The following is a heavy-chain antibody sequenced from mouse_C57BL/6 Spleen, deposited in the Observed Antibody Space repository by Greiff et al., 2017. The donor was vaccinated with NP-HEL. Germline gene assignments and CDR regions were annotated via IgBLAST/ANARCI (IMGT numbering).Heavy chain of an antibody. CDR1: GYAFSSYW. Sequence: QVQLKQSGAELVKPGASVKISCKASGYAFSSYWMNWVKQRPGKGLEWIGQIYPGDGDTNYNGKFKGKATLTADKSSSTAYMQLSSLTSEDSAVYFCAIHLLPLGGFAYWGQGTLVTVSA. CDR3: AIHLLPLGGFAY. D-gene: IGHD1-1*01. J-gene: IGHJ3*01. CDR2: IYPGDGDT. V-gene: IGHV1-80*01.